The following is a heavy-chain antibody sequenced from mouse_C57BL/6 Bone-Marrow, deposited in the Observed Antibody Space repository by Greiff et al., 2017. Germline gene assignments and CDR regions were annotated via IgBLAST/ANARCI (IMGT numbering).Heavy chain of an antibody. CDR2: IYPRSGNT. CDR1: GYTFTSYG. CDR3: AREGLLRIIYYYAMDY. D-gene: IGHD1-1*01. V-gene: IGHV1-81*01. Sequence: QVQLQQSGAELARPGASVKLSCKASGYTFTSYGISWVKQRTGQGLEWIGEIYPRSGNTYYNEKFKGKATLTADKSSSTAYMELRSLTSEDSAVYFCAREGLLRIIYYYAMDYWGQGTSVTVSS. J-gene: IGHJ4*01.